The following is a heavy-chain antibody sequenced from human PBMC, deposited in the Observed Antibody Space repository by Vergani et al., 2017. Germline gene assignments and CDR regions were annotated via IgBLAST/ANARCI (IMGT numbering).Heavy chain of an antibody. CDR2: IYPGDSDT. Sequence: EVQLVQSGAEVKKPGESLKISCKGSGYSFTSYWIGWVRQMPGKGLEWMGIIYPGDSDTRYSPSFQGQVTVSPDKAISAAYRQWSSLKASDTAMYYCAXHPGIAAAGTPGGYVYYGMDVWGQGTRVTVSS. CDR1: GYSFTSYW. CDR3: AXHPGIAAAGTPGGYVYYGMDV. J-gene: IGHJ6*02. D-gene: IGHD6-13*01. V-gene: IGHV5-51*01.